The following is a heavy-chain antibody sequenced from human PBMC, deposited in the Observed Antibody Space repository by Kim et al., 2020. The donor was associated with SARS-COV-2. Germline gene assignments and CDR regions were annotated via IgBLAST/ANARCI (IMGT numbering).Heavy chain of an antibody. CDR2: INADNGNA. V-gene: IGHV1-18*01. D-gene: IGHD7-27*01. Sequence: ASVKVSCKASGYSFSNFGLIWLRQAPGQRLQWMGWINADNGNANYAPTLYGRLTMTTDTSTNTAFMELRGLISDDTALYYCARGFNGGFRSSDYSCQGPL. J-gene: IGHJ4*02. CDR1: GYSFSNFG. CDR3: ARGFNGGFRSSDY.